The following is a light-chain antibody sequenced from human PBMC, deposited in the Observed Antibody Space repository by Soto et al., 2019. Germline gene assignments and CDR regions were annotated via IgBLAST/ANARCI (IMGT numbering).Light chain of an antibody. Sequence: DIQMTQSPSTLSASVGDRITITCRASQGISTWLAWYQQKPGKAPKLLIYKASSLESGVPSRVSGSGSGAEFTLNISSLQPDDFAAYYGHQYNSNPLTFGGGTKVESK. CDR3: HQYNSNPLT. CDR2: KAS. J-gene: IGKJ4*01. CDR1: QGISTW. V-gene: IGKV1-5*03.